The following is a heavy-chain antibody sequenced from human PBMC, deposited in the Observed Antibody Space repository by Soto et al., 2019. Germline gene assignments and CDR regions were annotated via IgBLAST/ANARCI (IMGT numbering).Heavy chain of an antibody. J-gene: IGHJ2*01. CDR1: GFTFLNYD. D-gene: IGHD3-10*01. CDR3: AKDRQGSGPDFDL. CDR2: ISGSGGT. V-gene: IGHV3-23*01. Sequence: EVQLLESGGDLVQPGGSLRLSCVASGFTFLNYDMHWVRQAPGKGLEWVAGISGSGGTFDANSVRGRFTISKDDSKNTLYLQMTRLSVEDTALYYCAKDRQGSGPDFDLWGRGTLVTVSS.